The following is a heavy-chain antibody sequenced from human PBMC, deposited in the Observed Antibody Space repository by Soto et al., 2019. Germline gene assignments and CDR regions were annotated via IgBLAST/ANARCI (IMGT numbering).Heavy chain of an antibody. Sequence: QVQLQQWGAGLLKPSETLSLTCAVYGGSFSGYYWSWIRQPPGKGLEWIGEINHSGSTNYNPSLKSQVTISVDTSKNQFSLKLSSVTAADTAVYYCARGRGRGWFDPWGQGTLVTVSS. V-gene: IGHV4-34*01. J-gene: IGHJ5*02. CDR3: ARGRGRGWFDP. D-gene: IGHD1-26*01. CDR2: INHSGST. CDR1: GGSFSGYY.